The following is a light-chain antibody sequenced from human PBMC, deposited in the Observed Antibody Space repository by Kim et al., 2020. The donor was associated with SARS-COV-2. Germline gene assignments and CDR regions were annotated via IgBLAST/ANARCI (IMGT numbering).Light chain of an antibody. CDR1: SSDVGDYNF. V-gene: IGLV2-14*03. CDR2: GVT. Sequence: GKSITVSGTGGSSDVGDYNFVSWYQHHPGKAPKLIIYGVTQRPLGISPRFSGSKSGNTASLTISGLQADDEADYHCSSYTTSSTLIFGGGTKVTVL. J-gene: IGLJ2*01. CDR3: SSYTTSSTLI.